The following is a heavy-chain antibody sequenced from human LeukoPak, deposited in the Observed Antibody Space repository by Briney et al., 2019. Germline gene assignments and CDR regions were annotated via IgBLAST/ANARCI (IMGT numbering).Heavy chain of an antibody. D-gene: IGHD4/OR15-4a*01. J-gene: IGHJ4*02. CDR3: ASGLYGGVFDN. V-gene: IGHV3-23*01. CDR2: ISTDSGST. Sequence: GGSLRLSCVMSGLTFSNYAMNWVRQVPGNGLEWISDISTDSGSTYHIESVRGRFTISRDNSRSTLYLQMNSLRADDTGVYYCASGLYGGVFDNWGQGTLVTVSS. CDR1: GLTFSNYA.